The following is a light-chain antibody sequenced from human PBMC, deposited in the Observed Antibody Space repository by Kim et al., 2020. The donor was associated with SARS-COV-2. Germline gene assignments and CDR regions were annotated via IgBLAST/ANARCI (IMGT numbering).Light chain of an antibody. Sequence: DIQMTQSPSTLSASVGDRVTITCRASQSISTSLAWYKQKPGKAPKLLIYKSFNLATGVPSRFSGSGSGTEFTLTISSLHPDDFATYYCQQYSTYRTFGQGTKVDIK. CDR3: QQYSTYRT. CDR2: KSF. CDR1: QSISTS. V-gene: IGKV1-5*03. J-gene: IGKJ1*01.